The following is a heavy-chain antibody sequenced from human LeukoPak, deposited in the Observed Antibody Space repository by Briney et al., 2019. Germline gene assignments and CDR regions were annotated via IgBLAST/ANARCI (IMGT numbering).Heavy chain of an antibody. CDR1: GASVSAYY. J-gene: IGHJ5*02. D-gene: IGHD3-3*02. V-gene: IGHV4-59*02. CDR2: IHDSGSA. Sequence: SETLFLTCTVSGASVSAYYWTWIRQPPGKRLEWLGYIHDSGSANYNPSLNSRLTMSLDASKNQFSLKLSPVSAADTAVYYCVQVRLAGLFDPWGQGTLVTVSS. CDR3: VQVRLAGLFDP.